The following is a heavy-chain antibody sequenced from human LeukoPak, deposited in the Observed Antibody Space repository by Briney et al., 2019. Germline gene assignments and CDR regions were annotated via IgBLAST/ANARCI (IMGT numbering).Heavy chain of an antibody. D-gene: IGHD3-16*01. CDR2: INHSGST. J-gene: IGHJ6*03. CDR3: ARERGTYYYYYMDV. Sequence: PSETLSLTCAVYGGSFSGYYWSWIRQPPGKGLEWIGEINHSGSTNYNPSLKSRVTISVDTSKNQFSLKLSSVTAADTAVYYCARERGTYYYYYMDVRGKGTTVTISS. V-gene: IGHV4-34*01. CDR1: GGSFSGYY.